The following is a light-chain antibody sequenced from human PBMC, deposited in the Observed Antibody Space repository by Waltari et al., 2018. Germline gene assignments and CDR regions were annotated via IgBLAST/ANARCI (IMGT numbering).Light chain of an antibody. V-gene: IGLV1-51*02. CDR1: SSNIGADYY. Sequence: QSVLTQPPSASGAPGQRVTISCTGSSSNIGADYYVSWYQQFPGTAPKLLIYENNKRPSGISDRFSGSESGTSASLTITGLQSEDEADYYCSAWDTSLTTDVFGSGTKLTVL. CDR2: ENN. J-gene: IGLJ6*01. CDR3: SAWDTSLTTDV.